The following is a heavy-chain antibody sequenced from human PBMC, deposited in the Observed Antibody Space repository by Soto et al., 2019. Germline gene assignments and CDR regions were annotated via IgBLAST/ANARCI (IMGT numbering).Heavy chain of an antibody. CDR1: GYTFTAYA. CDR3: TRSAISPYGGLIGPFDY. D-gene: IGHD3-16*02. Sequence: QVQLAQSGAEERKPGASVKVSCEATGYTFTAYAMHWVRQAPGQRLEWMGWINPANGNTKYSQKFPGSLTNTSDTSANTVYMELNSLTSEDTAMYYCTRSAISPYGGLIGPFDYWGQANLVTVSS. J-gene: IGHJ4*02. V-gene: IGHV1-3*05. CDR2: INPANGNT.